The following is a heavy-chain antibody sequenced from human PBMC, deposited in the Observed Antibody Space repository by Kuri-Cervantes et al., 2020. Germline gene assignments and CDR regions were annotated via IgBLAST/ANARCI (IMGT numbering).Heavy chain of an antibody. J-gene: IGHJ3*02. CDR3: ARILLWFGEGGAFDI. CDR1: GFSLSTNGVG. Sequence: SGPTLVKPTQTLTLTCSFSGFSLSTNGVGVSWIRQPPGKALEWLAHIFSNDEKSYSTSLKSRLTISKDTSKSQVVLTMTNMDPVDAATFYCARILLWFGEGGAFDIWGQGTMVTVSS. V-gene: IGHV2-26*01. CDR2: IFSNDEK. D-gene: IGHD3-10*01.